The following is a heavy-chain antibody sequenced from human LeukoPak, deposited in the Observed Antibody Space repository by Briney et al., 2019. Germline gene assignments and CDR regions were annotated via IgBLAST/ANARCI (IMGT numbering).Heavy chain of an antibody. Sequence: PGGSLTLSCAASGFTFSNAWMNWVRKAPGKGLEWVGRIQRKVDGGTITYGAPVKGRFTISRDDSKNTLYLQMNSLRTEDTAVYYCTTVRVGETIMESGYWGQGTLVTVSS. CDR2: IQRKVDGGTI. J-gene: IGHJ4*02. D-gene: IGHD1-26*01. CDR3: TTVRVGETIMESGY. CDR1: GFTFSNAW. V-gene: IGHV3-15*01.